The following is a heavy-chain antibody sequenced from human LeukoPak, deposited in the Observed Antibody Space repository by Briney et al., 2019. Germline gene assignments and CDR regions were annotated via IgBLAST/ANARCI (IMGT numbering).Heavy chain of an antibody. CDR2: IYYSGST. Sequence: PSETLSLTCTVSGGSISSSSYYWGWIRQPPGKGLEWIGSIYYSGSTYYNPSLKSRVTISVDRSKNQFSLKLSSVTAADTAVYYCARENPPDFWSGYFDYWGQGTLVTVSS. J-gene: IGHJ4*02. CDR1: GGSISSSSYY. D-gene: IGHD3-3*01. CDR3: ARENPPDFWSGYFDY. V-gene: IGHV4-39*07.